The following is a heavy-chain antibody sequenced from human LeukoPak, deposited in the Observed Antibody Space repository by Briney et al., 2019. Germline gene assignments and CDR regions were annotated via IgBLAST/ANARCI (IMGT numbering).Heavy chain of an antibody. D-gene: IGHD6-19*01. J-gene: IGHJ4*02. V-gene: IGHV3-48*03. CDR1: GFTFRGYE. CDR2: ISSGGSTI. CDR3: VRGIAVFDY. Sequence: GGSLRLSCAASGFTFRGYEMNWVRKAPGKGLEWVSYISSGGSTIYYADSVKGRFTISRDNAKNSLYLQMNSLRAEDTAVYYCVRGIAVFDYWGQGTLVTVSS.